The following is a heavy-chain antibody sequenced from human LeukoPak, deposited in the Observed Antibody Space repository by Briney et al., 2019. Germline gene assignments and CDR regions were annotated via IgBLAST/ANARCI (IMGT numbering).Heavy chain of an antibody. V-gene: IGHV1-69*13. J-gene: IGHJ4*02. Sequence: ASVKVSCKASGGTFSSYAISWVRQAPGQGLEWMGGIIPIFGTANYAQKFQGRVTITADESTSTAYMGLSSLRSEDTAVYYCASVGNCSSTSCYLDFDYWGQGTLVTVSS. CDR1: GGTFSSYA. D-gene: IGHD2-2*01. CDR3: ASVGNCSSTSCYLDFDY. CDR2: IIPIFGTA.